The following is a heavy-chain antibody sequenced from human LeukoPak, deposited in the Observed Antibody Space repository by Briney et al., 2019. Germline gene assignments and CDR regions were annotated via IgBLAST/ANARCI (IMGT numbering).Heavy chain of an antibody. CDR3: ARRELWFGELLRNAFDI. CDR2: INHSGST. CDR1: GGSISSSNW. D-gene: IGHD3-10*01. J-gene: IGHJ3*02. Sequence: SGTLSLTCAVSGGSISSSNWWSWVRQPPGKGLEWIWEINHSGSTNYNPSLKSRVTISVDTSKNQFSLELSSVTAADTAVYYCARRELWFGELLRNAFDIWGQGTMVTVSS. V-gene: IGHV4-4*02.